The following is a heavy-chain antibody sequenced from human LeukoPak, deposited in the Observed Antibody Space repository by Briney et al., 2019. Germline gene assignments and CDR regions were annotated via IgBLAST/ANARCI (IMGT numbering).Heavy chain of an antibody. CDR3: ARHGTSSYYYYAMDV. Sequence: GGSLRLSCAASGFTFSSYGMHWVRQAPGKGLEWVAVIWYDGSNKYYADSVKGRFTISRDNSKNTLYLQMNSLRAEDTAVYYCARHGTSSYYYYAMDVWGQGTTVTVSS. CDR1: GFTFSSYG. V-gene: IGHV3-33*01. CDR2: IWYDGSNK. D-gene: IGHD1-1*01. J-gene: IGHJ6*02.